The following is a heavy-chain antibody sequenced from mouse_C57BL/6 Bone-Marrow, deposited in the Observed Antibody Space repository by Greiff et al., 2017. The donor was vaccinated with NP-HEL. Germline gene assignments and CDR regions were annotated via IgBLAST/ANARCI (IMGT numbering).Heavy chain of an antibody. J-gene: IGHJ4*01. Sequence: QVQLQQSGAELVRPGTSVKVSCKASGYAFTNYLIEWVKQRPGQGLEWIGVINPGSGGTNYNEKFKVKATLTADKSSSTAYMQLSSLTSQDSAVYFCAIAYYSNYVLYAMDYWGQGTSVTVSS. CDR3: AIAYYSNYVLYAMDY. CDR1: GYAFTNYL. V-gene: IGHV1-54*01. CDR2: INPGSGGT. D-gene: IGHD2-5*01.